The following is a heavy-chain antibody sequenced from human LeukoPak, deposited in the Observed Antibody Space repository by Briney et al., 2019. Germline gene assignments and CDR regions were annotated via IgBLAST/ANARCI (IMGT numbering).Heavy chain of an antibody. J-gene: IGHJ4*02. CDR3: AKKGAVTATGYFDY. CDR2: ITNSGGGT. Sequence: GGSLRLSCVASGFTFTSDAMNWVRQAPGKGLEWVSGITNSGGGTFYADSVKGRFTISRDNSKNTLYLQMNNLRAEDTAIYYCAKKGAVTATGYFDYWGQGTLVTVSS. CDR1: GFTFTSDA. V-gene: IGHV3-23*01. D-gene: IGHD2-21*02.